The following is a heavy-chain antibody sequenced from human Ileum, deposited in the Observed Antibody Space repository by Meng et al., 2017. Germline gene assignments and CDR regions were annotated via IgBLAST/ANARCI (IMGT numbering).Heavy chain of an antibody. J-gene: IGHJ3*02. CDR2: IYYSGST. CDR1: GVSISSYY. D-gene: IGHD2-21*02. Sequence: ESLKISCTVSGVSISSYYWNWIRQPPGKGLEWIGYIYYSGSTNYNPSLKSRVTMSVDTSKNQFSLKLSSVTAADTAVYYCAREIYCGGDCYDAFDIWGQGTMVTFSS. CDR3: AREIYCGGDCYDAFDI. V-gene: IGHV4-59*12.